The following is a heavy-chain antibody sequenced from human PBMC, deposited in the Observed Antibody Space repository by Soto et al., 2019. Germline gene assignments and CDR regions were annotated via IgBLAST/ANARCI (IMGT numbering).Heavy chain of an antibody. J-gene: IGHJ6*02. D-gene: IGHD3-10*01. V-gene: IGHV3-23*01. CDR1: GFTFSSYA. Sequence: PGGSLRLSCAASGFTFSSYATSWVRQAPGKGLEWVSAISGSGGSTYYADSVKGRFTISRDNSKNTLYLQMNSLRAEDTAVYYCAKDRRFGELITSYYYYGMDVWGQGTTVTV. CDR2: ISGSGGST. CDR3: AKDRRFGELITSYYYYGMDV.